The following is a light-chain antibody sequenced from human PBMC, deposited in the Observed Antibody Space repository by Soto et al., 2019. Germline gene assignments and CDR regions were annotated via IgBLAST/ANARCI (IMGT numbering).Light chain of an antibody. CDR1: QSVGSN. CDR2: GAS. Sequence: SPSTLSVSKGERATLSCRASQSVGSNVAWYQQKAGQAPRLLLYGASTRATGIPARISGSGSGTEFTLTISSLQSADFAIYYCQQYNTYWTFGQ. CDR3: QQYNTYWT. V-gene: IGKV3-15*01. J-gene: IGKJ1*01.